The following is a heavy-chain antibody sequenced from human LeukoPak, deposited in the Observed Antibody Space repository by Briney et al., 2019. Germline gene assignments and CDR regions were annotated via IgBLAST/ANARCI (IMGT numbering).Heavy chain of an antibody. V-gene: IGHV1-8*01. D-gene: IGHD5-18*01. J-gene: IGHJ3*02. CDR1: GYTFTSYD. CDR3: ARYRGYSYGYYAFDI. Sequence: WASVKVSCKASGYTFTSYDINWVRQATGQGLEGMGWMNPNSGNTGYAQKFQGRVTMTRNTSISTAYMELSSLRSEDTAVYYCARYRGYSYGYYAFDIWGQGTMVTVSS. CDR2: MNPNSGNT.